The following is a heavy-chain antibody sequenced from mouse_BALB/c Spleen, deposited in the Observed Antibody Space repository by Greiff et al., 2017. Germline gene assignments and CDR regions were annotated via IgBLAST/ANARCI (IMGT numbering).Heavy chain of an antibody. CDR1: GYTFTSYW. Sequence: QVQLQQPGAELVKPGASVKLSCKASGYTFTSYWMHWVKQRPGQGLEWIGEINPSNGRTNYNEKFKSKATLTVDTSSSTAYMQLSSLTSEDSAVYYCARPHFDDWGQGTTLTVSS. J-gene: IGHJ2*01. CDR3: ARPHFDD. CDR2: INPSNGRT. V-gene: IGHV1S81*02.